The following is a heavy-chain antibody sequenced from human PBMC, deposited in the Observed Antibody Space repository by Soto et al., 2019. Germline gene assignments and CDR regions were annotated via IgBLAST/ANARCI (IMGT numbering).Heavy chain of an antibody. CDR2: IDYSGST. Sequence: PSETLSLTCTVSGASISRGDHCWSWIRQPPGKGLEWIGYIDYSGSTYYNPSLKSRVTISVDTSKNQFSLKVTSVTAADTAVYYCARVDILTVYGCVDVWGQGTTVTVSS. J-gene: IGHJ6*02. V-gene: IGHV4-30-4*01. CDR1: GASISRGDHC. D-gene: IGHD3-9*01. CDR3: ARVDILTVYGCVDV.